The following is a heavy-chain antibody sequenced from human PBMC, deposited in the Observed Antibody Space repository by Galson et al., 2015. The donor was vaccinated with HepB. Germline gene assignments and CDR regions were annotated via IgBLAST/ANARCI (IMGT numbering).Heavy chain of an antibody. V-gene: IGHV1-69*04. Sequence: VKVSCKASGGTFSSYAISWVRQAPGQGLEWMGRIIPILGIANYAQKFQGRVTITADKSTSTAYMELSSLRSEDTAVYYCARAPSGSYSKTYYYYGMDVWGQGTTVTVSS. D-gene: IGHD3-10*01. CDR3: ARAPSGSYSKTYYYYGMDV. CDR2: IIPILGIA. CDR1: GGTFSSYA. J-gene: IGHJ6*02.